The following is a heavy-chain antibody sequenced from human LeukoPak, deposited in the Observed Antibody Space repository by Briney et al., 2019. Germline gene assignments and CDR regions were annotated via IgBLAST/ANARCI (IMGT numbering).Heavy chain of an antibody. CDR2: VYHNGRT. Sequence: SETLSLTCAVSGGSITRTNWWTWVHQPPGKGLEWIGEVYHNGRTNYNPSLQSRITISVDKSKNQFSLNLTSVTAADTAIYYCARDWDGRDSDRSGYYPRWFDPWGQGALVTVSS. V-gene: IGHV4-4*02. CDR3: ARDWDGRDSDRSGYYPRWFDP. D-gene: IGHD3-22*01. CDR1: GGSITRTNW. J-gene: IGHJ5*02.